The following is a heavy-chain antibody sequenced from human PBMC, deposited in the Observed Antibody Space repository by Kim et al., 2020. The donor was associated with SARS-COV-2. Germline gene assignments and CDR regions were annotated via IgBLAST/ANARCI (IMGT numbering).Heavy chain of an antibody. Sequence: SETLSLTCTVSGDSLGIFYWTWIRQPPGKGLEWIGHISYTGSTIYNPSLEGRVTISVLTSKNHFSLSLNSVTAADTAIYFCARVFGGNSAHAFDLWGQGTMVTVSS. J-gene: IGHJ3*01. CDR3: ARVFGGNSAHAFDL. CDR1: GDSLGIFY. V-gene: IGHV4-59*13. CDR2: ISYTGST. D-gene: IGHD2-21*02.